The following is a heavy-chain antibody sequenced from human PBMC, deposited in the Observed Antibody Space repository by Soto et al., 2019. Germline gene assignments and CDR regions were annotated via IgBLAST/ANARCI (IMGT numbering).Heavy chain of an antibody. V-gene: IGHV3-33*01. Sequence: QVQLVESGGGVVQPGRSLRLSCAASRFTFSSYGMHWVRQAPGKGLEWVAVIWYDGSNKYYADSVKGRFTISRDNSKNTLYLQMNSLRAEDTAVYYCARVAEPSSSWYFDYWGQGTLVTVSS. J-gene: IGHJ4*02. CDR2: IWYDGSNK. CDR3: ARVAEPSSSWYFDY. D-gene: IGHD6-13*01. CDR1: RFTFSSYG.